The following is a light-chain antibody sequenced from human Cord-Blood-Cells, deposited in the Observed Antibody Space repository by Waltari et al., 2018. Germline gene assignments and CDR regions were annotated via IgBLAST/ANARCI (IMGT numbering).Light chain of an antibody. V-gene: IGKV1-33*01. CDR2: DAS. J-gene: IGKJ4*01. CDR1: QDISNY. Sequence: DIQMTQSPSSPSASVGDRVTITCQASQDISNYLNWYQQKPGKAPKLLIYDASNLETGAPSRFSGSGSGTDFTFTISSLQPEDIATYYCQQYDNLPLTFGGGTKVEIK. CDR3: QQYDNLPLT.